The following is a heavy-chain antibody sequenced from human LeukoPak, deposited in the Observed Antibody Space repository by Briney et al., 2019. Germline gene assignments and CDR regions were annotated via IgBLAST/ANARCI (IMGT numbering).Heavy chain of an antibody. CDR3: ARGEFGSSWSLDY. CDR2: ISSSGSTI. J-gene: IGHJ4*02. CDR1: GVSVGNNY. V-gene: IGHV3-11*01. D-gene: IGHD6-13*01. Sequence: PGGSLRLSCAISGVSVGNNYMSWIRQAPGKGLEWVSYISSSGSTIYYADSVKGRFTISRDNAKNSLYLQMNSLRAEDTAVYYCARGEFGSSWSLDYWGQGTLVTVSS.